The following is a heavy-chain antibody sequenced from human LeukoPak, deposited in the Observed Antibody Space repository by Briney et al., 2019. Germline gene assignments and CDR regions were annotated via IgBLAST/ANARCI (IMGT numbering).Heavy chain of an antibody. Sequence: PSETLSLTCTVSGGSISSYYWSWIRQPPGKGLEWIGYIYYSGSTNYNPSLKSRVTISVDTSKNQFSLKLSSVTAADTAVYYCARGGGPSYYYGSGSYVGMDVWGQGTTVTVSS. V-gene: IGHV4-59*01. J-gene: IGHJ6*02. CDR2: IYYSGST. D-gene: IGHD3-10*01. CDR3: ARGGGPSYYYGSGSYVGMDV. CDR1: GGSISSYY.